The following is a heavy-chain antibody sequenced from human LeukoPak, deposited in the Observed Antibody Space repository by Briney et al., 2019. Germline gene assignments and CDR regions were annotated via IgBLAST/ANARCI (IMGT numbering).Heavy chain of an antibody. CDR1: VGSVSVYY. Sequence: SETLSVTSSVLVGSVSVYYLTCVRQPPGKGLEWIWQIYYSGKADYNPSLKSRITISVDKSKNEISLRMSSMTAADTGIYYCAKFGADYDMAVWGQGTTVTVSS. CDR3: AKFGADYDMAV. CDR2: IYYSGKA. D-gene: IGHD3-16*01. V-gene: IGHV4-59*02. J-gene: IGHJ6*02.